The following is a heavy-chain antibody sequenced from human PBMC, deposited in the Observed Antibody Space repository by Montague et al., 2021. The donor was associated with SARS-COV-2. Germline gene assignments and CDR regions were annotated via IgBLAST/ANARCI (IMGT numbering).Heavy chain of an antibody. CDR3: ARMDAGPTSYDP. CDR2: XDWDDDK. J-gene: IGHJ5*02. V-gene: IGHV2-70*11. D-gene: IGHD2-2*01. CDR1: GFSLSTSGMC. Sequence: PALVKPTQTLTLTCTFSGFSLSTSGMCVSWIRQPPGKALEWLARXDWDDDKYYSTSLKTRLTISKDTSKNQVVLTMTNMDPVDTATYYCARMDAGPTSYDPWGQGTRVTASS.